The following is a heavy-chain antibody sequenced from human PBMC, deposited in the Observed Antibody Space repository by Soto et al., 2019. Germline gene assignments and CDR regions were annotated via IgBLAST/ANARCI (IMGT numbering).Heavy chain of an antibody. CDR2: IYYSGST. CDR3: ARQVPAEDFWSGYFGYWFDP. J-gene: IGHJ5*02. Sequence: SSETMSLTCTVAGGSISSYYGSWIRQQTGKGLEWIGYIYYSGSTNYNPSLKSRVTISVDTSKNQFSLKLSSVTAADTAVYYCARQVPAEDFWSGYFGYWFDPWGQGTLVTVSS. V-gene: IGHV4-59*13. CDR1: GGSISSYY. D-gene: IGHD3-3*01.